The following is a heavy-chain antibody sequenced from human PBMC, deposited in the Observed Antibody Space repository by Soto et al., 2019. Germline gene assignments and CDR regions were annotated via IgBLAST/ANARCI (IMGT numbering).Heavy chain of an antibody. V-gene: IGHV1-8*01. CDR2: MNPNSGNT. Sequence: ASVKVSCKASGSTFTSYDINWVRQATGQGLEWMGWMNPNSGNTGYAQKFQGRVTMTRNTSISTAYMELSSLRSEDTAVYYCARGLYGSGSYHFYYMDVWGKGTTVTVSS. CDR3: ARGLYGSGSYHFYYMDV. J-gene: IGHJ6*03. CDR1: GSTFTSYD. D-gene: IGHD3-10*01.